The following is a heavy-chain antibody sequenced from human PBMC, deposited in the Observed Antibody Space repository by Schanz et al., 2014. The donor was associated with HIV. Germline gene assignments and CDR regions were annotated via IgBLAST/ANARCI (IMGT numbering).Heavy chain of an antibody. V-gene: IGHV3-9*01. D-gene: IGHD6-19*01. CDR3: ARSPDWAGTDAFDI. CDR2: ISWNSGSK. Sequence: EVQLVESGGGLVQPGRSLRLSCATSGFFLDDYAMHWVRQAPGKGLEWVSGISWNSGSKGYAESVKGRFTISRDNSKNTLYLQMNSLRAEDTAIYYCARSPDWAGTDAFDIWGQGTMVTVSS. J-gene: IGHJ3*02. CDR1: GFFLDDYA.